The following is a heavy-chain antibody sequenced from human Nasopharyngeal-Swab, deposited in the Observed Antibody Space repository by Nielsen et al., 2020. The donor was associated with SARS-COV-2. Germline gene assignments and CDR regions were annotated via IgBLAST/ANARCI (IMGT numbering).Heavy chain of an antibody. D-gene: IGHD2-8*01. J-gene: IGHJ5*02. Sequence: PGKGLEWIGYIYYSGSTNYNPSLKSRVTISVDTSKNQFSLKLSSVTAADTAVYYCARVEMVYAIYWFDPWGQGTLVTVSS. CDR2: IYYSGST. CDR3: ARVEMVYAIYWFDP. V-gene: IGHV4-59*13.